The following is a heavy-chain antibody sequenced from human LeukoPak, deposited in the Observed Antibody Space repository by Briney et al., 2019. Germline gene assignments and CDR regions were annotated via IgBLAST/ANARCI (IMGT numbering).Heavy chain of an antibody. CDR2: INHSGST. Sequence: PSETLSLTCAVYGGSFSGCYWSWIRQPPGKGLEWIGEINHSGSTNYNPSLKSRVTISVDTSKNQFSLKLSSVTAADTAVYYCARRSTVGRMGYWGQGTLVTVSS. V-gene: IGHV4-34*01. CDR3: ARRSTVGRMGY. J-gene: IGHJ4*02. CDR1: GGSFSGCY. D-gene: IGHD4-23*01.